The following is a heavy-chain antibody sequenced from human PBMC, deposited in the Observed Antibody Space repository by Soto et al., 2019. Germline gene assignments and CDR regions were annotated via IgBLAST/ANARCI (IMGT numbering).Heavy chain of an antibody. D-gene: IGHD3-16*02. Sequence: QVQLQESGPGLVKPSETLSLTCTVSGDSFTTYYWTWIRQAPGKGLEWIGYKHFSGSYNYNPSLRSRFTISLVTSKNPVSLNLSSVTAADTAVYFCARFPMGTEYRHYFYMDVWGPGTPGTVS. V-gene: IGHV4-59*01. CDR1: GDSFTTYY. CDR2: KHFSGSY. J-gene: IGHJ6*03. CDR3: ARFPMGTEYRHYFYMDV.